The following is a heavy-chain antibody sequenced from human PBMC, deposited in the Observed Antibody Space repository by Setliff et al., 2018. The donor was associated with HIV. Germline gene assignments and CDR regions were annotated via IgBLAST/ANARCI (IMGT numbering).Heavy chain of an antibody. D-gene: IGHD3-22*01. CDR2: FYYGGST. CDR1: GDSIGTYY. CDR3: ARVYYFDSSGYYQRGDVFDI. V-gene: IGHV4-59*01. J-gene: IGHJ3*02. Sequence: SETLSLTCSVSGDSIGTYYWNWIRQTPGKRLEWIGFFYYGGSTDYNPALKNRVAISVDTSKSQISLKLTSVTAADTAMYHCARVYYFDSSGYYQRGDVFDIWGQGTMVTVSS.